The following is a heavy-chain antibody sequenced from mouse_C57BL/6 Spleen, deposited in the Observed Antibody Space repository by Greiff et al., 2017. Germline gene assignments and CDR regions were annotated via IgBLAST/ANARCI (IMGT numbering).Heavy chain of an antibody. CDR1: GYTFTSYW. Sequence: VQLQQSGTVLARPGASVKMSCKTSGYTFTSYWMHWVKQRPGQGLEWIGAIYPGNSDTSYNQKVKGKAKLTAVTSASTAYMELSRLTNEDTAVYCCTRDYDYEEHFDYWGQGTTLTVSS. CDR3: TRDYDYEEHFDY. J-gene: IGHJ2*01. D-gene: IGHD2-4*01. CDR2: IYPGNSDT. V-gene: IGHV1-5*01.